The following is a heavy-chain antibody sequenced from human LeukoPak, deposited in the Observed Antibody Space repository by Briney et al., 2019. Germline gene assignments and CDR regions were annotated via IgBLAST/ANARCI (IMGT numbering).Heavy chain of an antibody. D-gene: IGHD4-11*01. CDR1: GGTFSSYA. J-gene: IGHJ4*02. Sequence: SVKVSCKASGGTFSSYAISWVRQAPGQGLEWMGGIIPIFGTANYAQKFQGRVTITTDESTSTAYMELSSLRSEDTAVYYCASYSNYEYYFDYWGQGTLVTVSS. CDR2: IIPIFGTA. V-gene: IGHV1-69*05. CDR3: ASYSNYEYYFDY.